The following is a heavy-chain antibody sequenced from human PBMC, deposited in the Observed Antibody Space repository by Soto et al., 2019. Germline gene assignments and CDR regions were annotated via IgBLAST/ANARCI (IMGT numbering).Heavy chain of an antibody. D-gene: IGHD1-7*01. J-gene: IGHJ4*02. Sequence: GGSLRLTGAASGFTFSGSAMHWVRQASGKGLEWVGRIRSKANSYATAYAASVKGRFTISRDDSKNTAYLQMNSLKTEDTAVYYCTRLSMLGDWNYVDYFDYWGQGTLVTVSS. V-gene: IGHV3-73*01. CDR3: TRLSMLGDWNYVDYFDY. CDR2: IRSKANSYAT. CDR1: GFTFSGSA.